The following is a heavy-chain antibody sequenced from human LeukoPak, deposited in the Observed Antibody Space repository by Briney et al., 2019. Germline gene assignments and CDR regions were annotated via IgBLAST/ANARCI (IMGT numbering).Heavy chain of an antibody. J-gene: IGHJ3*02. V-gene: IGHV4-59*08. CDR1: GGSISSYY. D-gene: IGHD4-11*01. CDR2: IYYSGIT. Sequence: KSSETLSLTCTVSGGSISSYYWSWIRQPPGKGLEWIGYIYYSGITNYNPSLKSRVTISVDTSKKLISLKLSSVTAADTAVYYCATVEAFDIWGQGTMVTVSS. CDR3: ATVEAFDI.